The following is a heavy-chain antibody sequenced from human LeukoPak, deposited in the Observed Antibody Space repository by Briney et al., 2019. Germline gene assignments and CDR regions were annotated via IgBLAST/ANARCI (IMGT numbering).Heavy chain of an antibody. D-gene: IGHD1-1*01. J-gene: IGHJ4*02. Sequence: AVGSLRLSCAASGFTFSDYYMSWIRQAPGRGLEWVSYISSSGSTIYYADSVKGRFTISRDNAKNSLYLQMNSLRAEDTAVYYCARSNWAARGSFDYWGQGTLVTVSS. CDR2: ISSSGSTI. CDR1: GFTFSDYY. V-gene: IGHV3-11*01. CDR3: ARSNWAARGSFDY.